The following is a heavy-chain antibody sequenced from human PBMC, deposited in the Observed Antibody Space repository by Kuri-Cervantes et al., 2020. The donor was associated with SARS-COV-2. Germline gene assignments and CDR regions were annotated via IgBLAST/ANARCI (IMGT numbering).Heavy chain of an antibody. Sequence: SETLSLTCTVSGGAITSHYWRWIPQPAGKGIGLISDNKSTNCNASLKRRVTMSVGTSRTQFSLKLNSVTAADTAVYYCARVRDYSYGTGDYGMDVWGQGTTVTVSS. CDR3: ARVRDYSYGTGDYGMDV. D-gene: IGHD5-18*01. J-gene: IGHJ6*02. CDR2: ISDNKST. V-gene: IGHV4-4*07. CDR1: GGAITSHY.